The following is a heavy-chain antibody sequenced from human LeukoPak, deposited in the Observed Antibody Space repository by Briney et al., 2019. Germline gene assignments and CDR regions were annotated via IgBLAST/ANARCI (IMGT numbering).Heavy chain of an antibody. CDR2: ISGSGGST. CDR1: GFTFSSYA. J-gene: IGHJ4*02. Sequence: GGSLRLSCAASGFTFSSYAMSWVRQAPGRGLEWVSAISGSGGSTYYADSVEGRFTITRDNTKNTLYLQMNSLRAEDTAVYYCASHPIHDGGGDCYFDYWGQGTLVTVSS. CDR3: ASHPIHDGGGDCYFDY. D-gene: IGHD2-21*02. V-gene: IGHV3-23*01.